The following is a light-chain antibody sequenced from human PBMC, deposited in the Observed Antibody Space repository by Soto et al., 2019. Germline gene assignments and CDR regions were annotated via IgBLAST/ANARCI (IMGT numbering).Light chain of an antibody. CDR2: GAS. CDR1: QSVSSGY. V-gene: IGKV3-20*01. Sequence: IMLTQSQGSLSLYPGARAALSGRASQSVSSGYLAWYQQKPGQAPRLLIYGASSRATGIPDRFSGSGSGTDFTLTIRRLEPEDFAVYYCQQYAGSPRTFGQGTIVDIK. J-gene: IGKJ1*01. CDR3: QQYAGSPRT.